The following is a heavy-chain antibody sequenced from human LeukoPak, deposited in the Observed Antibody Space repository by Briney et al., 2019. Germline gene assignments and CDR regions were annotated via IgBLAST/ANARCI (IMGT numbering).Heavy chain of an antibody. CDR3: ARLWERPADSSGYSVYDMDV. V-gene: IGHV1-69*04. CDR2: IIPIFEMA. CDR1: GGTFSSYA. Sequence: SVKVSCKASGGTFSSYALTWVRQAPGQGLEWMGRIIPIFEMANYAQKFQGRVTITADKSTSTAHMEVRSLRSEDTAVYYCARLWERPADSSGYSVYDMDVWGQGTTVTVSS. D-gene: IGHD3-22*01. J-gene: IGHJ6*02.